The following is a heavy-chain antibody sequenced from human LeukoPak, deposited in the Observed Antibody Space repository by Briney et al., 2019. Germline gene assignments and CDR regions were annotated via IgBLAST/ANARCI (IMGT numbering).Heavy chain of an antibody. V-gene: IGHV3-23*01. CDR3: ARAKPADFDL. J-gene: IGHJ2*01. CDR2: IGGSGSST. CDR1: GFTFSSYA. Sequence: QSGGSLRLSCAASGFTFSSYAMSWVRQAPGKGLEWVSGIGGSGSSTYYADSVKGRFTISRDNAKNTVYLQMNNLRAEDTAVYYCARAKPADFDLWGRGTLVTVSS.